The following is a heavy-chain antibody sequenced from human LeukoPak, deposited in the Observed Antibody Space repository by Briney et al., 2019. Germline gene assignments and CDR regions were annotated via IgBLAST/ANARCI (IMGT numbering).Heavy chain of an antibody. V-gene: IGHV3-15*01. Sequence: KPGGSLRLSCAASGSTFSNAWMSWVRQAPGKGLEWVGRIKSKTDGGTTDYAAPVKGRFTISRDDSKNTLYLQMNSLKTEDTAVYYCTTDHRIRDDYGGRFDPWGQGTLVTVSS. CDR1: GSTFSNAW. CDR3: TTDHRIRDDYGGRFDP. J-gene: IGHJ5*02. CDR2: IKSKTDGGTT. D-gene: IGHD4-23*01.